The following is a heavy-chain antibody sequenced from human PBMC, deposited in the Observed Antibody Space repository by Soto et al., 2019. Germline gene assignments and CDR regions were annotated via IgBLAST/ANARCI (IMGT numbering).Heavy chain of an antibody. Sequence: EVQLVESGGGLIQPGGSLRLSCAASGLTVSSNYMSWVRQAPGKGLEWVAIVFSGGNTYHADSVKGRFTVSRDNSKNTLDLQMNSLRPEGTAVDYCAKGDFECWGQGTLVTVSS. CDR1: GLTVSSNY. V-gene: IGHV3-53*01. CDR3: AKGDFEC. CDR2: VFSGGNT. J-gene: IGHJ4*02. D-gene: IGHD1-26*01.